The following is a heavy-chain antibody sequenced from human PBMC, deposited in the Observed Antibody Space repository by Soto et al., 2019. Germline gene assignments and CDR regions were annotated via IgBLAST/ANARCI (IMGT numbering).Heavy chain of an antibody. CDR1: GYIFIDYW. CDR2: VYPRDSDT. CDR3: ARPPLPGYSIHFNS. Sequence: EVQLVQSGAEVKKPGESLKISCKASGYIFIDYWIGWVRQMPGKGLEWMGIVYPRDSDTRYSPSFQGQVTISADRSTGTALLQWRSLKASDTALYYCARPPLPGYSIHFNSWGQGTLVTVSS. V-gene: IGHV5-51*01. J-gene: IGHJ4*02. D-gene: IGHD2-15*01.